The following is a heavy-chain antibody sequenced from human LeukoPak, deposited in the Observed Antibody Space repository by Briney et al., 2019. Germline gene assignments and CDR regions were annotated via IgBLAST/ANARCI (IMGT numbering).Heavy chain of an antibody. CDR1: GFTFSDSY. D-gene: IGHD5-24*01. Sequence: GGSLRLSCAASGFTFSDSYTTWIRQAPGKGLEWVSYISTSGHNVEYAESIKGRFSISRDNAKNSLYLQMNSLRVEDTAVYYCVRHDGTYWGQGTLVTVSS. CDR3: VRHDGTY. J-gene: IGHJ4*02. V-gene: IGHV3-11*01. CDR2: ISTSGHNV.